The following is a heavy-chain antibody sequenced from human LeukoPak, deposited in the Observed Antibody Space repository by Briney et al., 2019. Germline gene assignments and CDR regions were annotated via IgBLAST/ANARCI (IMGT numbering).Heavy chain of an antibody. V-gene: IGHV3-21*04. CDR2: ISSSSSYI. J-gene: IGHJ4*02. CDR1: GFTFSRYS. D-gene: IGHD3-16*01. CDR3: ARESTTGEYFDY. Sequence: GGSLRLSCAASGFTFSRYSMNWVRQAPGKGLEWVSSISSSSSYIYYADSVKGRFTISRDNAKNSLYLQMNSLRAEDTAVYYCARESTTGEYFDYWGQGTLVTVSS.